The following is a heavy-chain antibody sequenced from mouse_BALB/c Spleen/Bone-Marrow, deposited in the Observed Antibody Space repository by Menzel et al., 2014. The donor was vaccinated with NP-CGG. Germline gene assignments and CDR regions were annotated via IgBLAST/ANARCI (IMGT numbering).Heavy chain of an antibody. CDR2: IDPANGNT. J-gene: IGHJ4*01. D-gene: IGHD1-1*01. Sequence: VHVKQSGAELVKPGASVKLSCTASGFNIKDTYMHWVKQRPEQGLEWIGRIDPANGNTKYDPKFQGKATITADTSSNTAYLQLSSLTSEDTAVYYCATLTTVVDAMDYWGQGTSVTASS. V-gene: IGHV14-3*02. CDR3: ATLTTVVDAMDY. CDR1: GFNIKDTY.